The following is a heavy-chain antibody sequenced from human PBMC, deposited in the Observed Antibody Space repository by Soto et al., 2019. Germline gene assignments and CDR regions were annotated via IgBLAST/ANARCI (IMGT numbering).Heavy chain of an antibody. CDR3: ARVTSASRFIVVVPAAIGDDFDY. J-gene: IGHJ4*02. Sequence: ASVKVSCKASGYTFTSYGISWVRQAPGQGLEWMGWISAYNGNTNYAQKLQGRVTMTTDTSTSTAYMELRSLRSDDTAVYYCARVTSASRFIVVVPAAIGDDFDYWGQGTLVTVSS. CDR2: ISAYNGNT. D-gene: IGHD2-2*01. V-gene: IGHV1-18*01. CDR1: GYTFTSYG.